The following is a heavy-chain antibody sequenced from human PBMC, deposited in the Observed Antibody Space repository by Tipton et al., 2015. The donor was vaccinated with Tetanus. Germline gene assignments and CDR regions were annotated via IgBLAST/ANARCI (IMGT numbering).Heavy chain of an antibody. D-gene: IGHD3-22*01. CDR3: ACGSGYFDSSYHSPLDF. CDR1: GGSFSGYY. Sequence: AGLVKPSETLSLTCAVYGGSFSGYYWNWIRQPPGKGLEWIGEINYSGTTNYNPSLKSRVTISVDSSTSQFSLRLASVTAADTAVYYCACGSGYFDSSYHSPLDFWGRGTLVTVSS. J-gene: IGHJ4*02. CDR2: INYSGTT. V-gene: IGHV4-34*06.